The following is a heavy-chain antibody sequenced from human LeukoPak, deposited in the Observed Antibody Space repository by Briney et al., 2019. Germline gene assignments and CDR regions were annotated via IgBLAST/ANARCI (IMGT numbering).Heavy chain of an antibody. J-gene: IGHJ5*01. D-gene: IGHD5-12*01. CDR2: INHSGSS. Sequence: SETLSLTCAVYGGSFSGYYWSWIGQLPQKGLEWIGEINHSGSSNYNPSLKSRVTISVDTSKDQFPLKLSSVTAADTAVYYCARRGYSGYDSWGQGTLVTVSS. CDR3: ARRGYSGYDS. CDR1: GGSFSGYY. V-gene: IGHV4-34*01.